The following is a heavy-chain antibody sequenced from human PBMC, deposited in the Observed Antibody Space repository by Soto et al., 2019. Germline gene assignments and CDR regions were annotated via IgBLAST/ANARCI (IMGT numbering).Heavy chain of an antibody. J-gene: IGHJ6*02. Sequence: VGSLRLSCSASGFTFSNYAMQWVRQAPGKGLQYVSTISSSGGSTYYADSVKGRFTISRDNSKSTLYLQMSSLRAEDTALYYCVKGADCSGGSCYSLQYYYGMDVWGQGTTVTVSS. CDR1: GFTFSNYA. D-gene: IGHD2-15*01. CDR3: VKGADCSGGSCYSLQYYYGMDV. CDR2: ISSSGGST. V-gene: IGHV3-64D*06.